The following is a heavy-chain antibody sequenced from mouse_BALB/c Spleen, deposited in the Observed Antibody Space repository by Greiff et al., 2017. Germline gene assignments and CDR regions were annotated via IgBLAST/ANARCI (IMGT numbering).Heavy chain of an antibody. CDR1: GFTFSSFG. Sequence: EVKVVESGGGLVQPGGSLKLSCAASGFTFSSFGMHWVRQAPEKGLEWVAYISSGSSTIYNADTVKGRFTISRDNPKNTLFLQMTSLRSEDTAMYYCARGEVYYAMDYWGQGTSVTVSS. V-gene: IGHV5-17*02. CDR3: ARGEVYYAMDY. J-gene: IGHJ4*01. CDR2: ISSGSSTI.